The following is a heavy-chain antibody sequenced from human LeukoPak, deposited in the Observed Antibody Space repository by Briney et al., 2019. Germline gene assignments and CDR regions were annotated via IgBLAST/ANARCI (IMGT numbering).Heavy chain of an antibody. D-gene: IGHD6-19*01. CDR1: GGSISSGGYY. CDR3: ASRTGVAVAPYWYFDF. J-gene: IGHJ2*01. Sequence: PSETLSLTCTVSGGSISSGGYYWSWIRQPPGKGLEWIGYIYHSGSTYYNPSLKSRVTISVDRSKNQFSLKLSSVTAADTAVYYCASRTGVAVAPYWYFDFWGRGTLVTVSS. V-gene: IGHV4-30-2*02. CDR2: IYHSGST.